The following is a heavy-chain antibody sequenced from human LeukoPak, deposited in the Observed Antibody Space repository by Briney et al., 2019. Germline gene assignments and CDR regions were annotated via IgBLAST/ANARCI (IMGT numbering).Heavy chain of an antibody. Sequence: SETLSLTCTVSGGSISSYYWSWIRQPPGKGLEWIGYIYYSGSTNYNPSLKSRGTISVHRCKNQFFPKLSSVTAADTAVYYCARLNCSGGSCYPYYYYYYMDVWGKGTTVTVSS. V-gene: IGHV4-59*08. J-gene: IGHJ6*03. CDR1: GGSISSYY. D-gene: IGHD2-15*01. CDR3: ARLNCSGGSCYPYYYYYYMDV. CDR2: IYYSGST.